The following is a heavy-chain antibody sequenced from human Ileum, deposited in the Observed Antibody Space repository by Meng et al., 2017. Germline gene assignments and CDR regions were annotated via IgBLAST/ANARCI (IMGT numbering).Heavy chain of an antibody. CDR2: IFYTGST. V-gene: IGHV4-59*01. Sequence: SETLSLTCSVSGGSISNYYWSWIRQPPGKGLEWIGYIFYTGSTNYNPSLKSRVTISVDTTKNHFSLNLSSVTAADTAVYYCARGPARYYFDNWGQGTLVTVSS. CDR1: GGSISNYY. CDR3: ARGPARYYFDN. J-gene: IGHJ4*02.